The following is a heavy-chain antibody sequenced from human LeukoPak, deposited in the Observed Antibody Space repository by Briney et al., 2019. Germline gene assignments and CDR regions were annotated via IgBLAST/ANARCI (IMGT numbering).Heavy chain of an antibody. CDR3: ARDERYYDFWSGYRYYYYYMDV. J-gene: IGHJ6*03. CDR1: GGSISSYY. CDR2: IYYSGIT. D-gene: IGHD3-3*01. V-gene: IGHV4-59*12. Sequence: SETLSLTCTVSGGSISSYYWSWIRQPPGKGVEWIGYIYYSGITNYNPSLKSRVTISVDTSKNQFSLKLSSVTAADTAVYYCARDERYYDFWSGYRYYYYYMDVWGKGTTVTVSS.